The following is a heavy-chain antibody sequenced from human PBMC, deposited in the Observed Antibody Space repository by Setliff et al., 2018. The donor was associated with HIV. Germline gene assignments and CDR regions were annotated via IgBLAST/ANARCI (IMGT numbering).Heavy chain of an antibody. CDR2: IYPGDSDT. D-gene: IGHD2-8*02. V-gene: IGHV5-51*01. J-gene: IGHJ6*02. Sequence: GESLKISCMGSGYSLTSYWIAWVRQIPGKGLEWMGLIYPGDSDTRYSPSFQGQVTISVDKSIRTAYLQWSSLKASDTATYYCARHINSYWYGDGMDVWGQGTTVTVS. CDR1: GYSLTSYW. CDR3: ARHINSYWYGDGMDV.